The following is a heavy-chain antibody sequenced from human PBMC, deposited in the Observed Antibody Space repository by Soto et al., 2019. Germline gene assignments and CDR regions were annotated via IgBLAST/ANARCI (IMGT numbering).Heavy chain of an antibody. CDR3: AKDIRARSYYYGMDV. CDR1: GFTFDDYA. V-gene: IGHV3-43D*04. CDR2: ISWDGGST. Sequence: LRLSCAASGFTFDDYAMHWVRQAPGKGLEWVSLISWDGGSTYYADSVKGRFTISRDNSKNSLYLQMNSLRAEDTALYYCAKDIRARSYYYGMDVWGQGTTVTVSS. J-gene: IGHJ6*02.